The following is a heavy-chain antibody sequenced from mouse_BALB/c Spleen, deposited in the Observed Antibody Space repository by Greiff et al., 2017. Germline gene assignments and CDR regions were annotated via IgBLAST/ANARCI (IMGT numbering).Heavy chain of an antibody. D-gene: IGHD4-1*01. Sequence: QVQLKESGAELVRPGSSVKISCKASGYAFSSYWMNWVKQRPGQGLEWIGQIYPGDGDTNYNGKFKGKATLTADKSSSTAYMQLSSLTSEDSAVYFCAPGTGFACWGQGTLVTVSA. J-gene: IGHJ3*01. CDR2: IYPGDGDT. CDR1: GYAFSSYW. V-gene: IGHV1-80*01. CDR3: APGTGFAC.